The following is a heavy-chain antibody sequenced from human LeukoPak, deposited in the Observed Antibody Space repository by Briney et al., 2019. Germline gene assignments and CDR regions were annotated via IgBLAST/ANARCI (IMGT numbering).Heavy chain of an antibody. CDR1: GFTFSHYN. D-gene: IGHD1-26*01. Sequence: GGSLRLSCTASGFTFSHYNMHWVRQAPGKGLEWVSYISSSGSAIHYADSVKGRFTISRDNAKNSLYLQMNSLRAEDTAVYYCARDREEWELSYGMDVWGQGTTVTVSS. V-gene: IGHV3-11*01. CDR3: ARDREEWELSYGMDV. J-gene: IGHJ6*02. CDR2: ISSSGSAI.